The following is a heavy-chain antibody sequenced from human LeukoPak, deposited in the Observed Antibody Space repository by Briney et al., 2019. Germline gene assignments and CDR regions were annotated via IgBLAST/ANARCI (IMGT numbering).Heavy chain of an antibody. D-gene: IGHD5-18*01. CDR2: IIPIFGSS. Sequence: ASVQFSCKASGGAFNNYAINWVRQAPGQGREWMGGIIPIFGSSNYAQKFQGRVTITADESTTTAYMELSSLRSEDTVVYYCARVTHTELSTWFDPWGQGTLVTVSS. CDR1: GGAFNNYA. CDR3: ARVTHTELSTWFDP. V-gene: IGHV1-69*01. J-gene: IGHJ5*02.